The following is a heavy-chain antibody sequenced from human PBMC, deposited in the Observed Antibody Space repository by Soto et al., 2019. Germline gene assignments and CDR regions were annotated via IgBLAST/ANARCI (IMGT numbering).Heavy chain of an antibody. J-gene: IGHJ4*02. CDR1: GYSISIGNY. CDR3: ARVLGDPLYYFDY. V-gene: IGHV4-38-2*02. D-gene: IGHD1-26*01. Sequence: SETLSLTCPVSGYSISIGNYWGWIRQPPGKRLEWIGSIYQSGSTYYNPSLRSRATISVDTSKNQFSLKLSSVTAADTAVYYCARVLGDPLYYFDYWGQGILVTVSS. CDR2: IYQSGST.